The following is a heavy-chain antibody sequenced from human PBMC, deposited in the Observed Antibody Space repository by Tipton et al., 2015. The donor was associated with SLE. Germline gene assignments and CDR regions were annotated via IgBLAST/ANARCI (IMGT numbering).Heavy chain of an antibody. CDR1: GDSITSGNYY. D-gene: IGHD5-12*01. CDR3: ARDRYAGYDPLYNWFDP. CDR2: IYTSGTT. J-gene: IGHJ5*02. Sequence: LRLSCTVSGDSITSGNYYWYWIRQPAGKGLEWIGHIYTSGTTNYNPSLKGRVTISIDTSKNQFSLKLNSVTAADTAVYYCARDRYAGYDPLYNWFDPWGQGTLVTVSS. V-gene: IGHV4-61*09.